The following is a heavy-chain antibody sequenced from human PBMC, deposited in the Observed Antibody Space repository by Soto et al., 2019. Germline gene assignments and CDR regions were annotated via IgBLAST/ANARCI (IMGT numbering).Heavy chain of an antibody. D-gene: IGHD2-15*01. CDR2: IHSGGRT. CDR1: GFTGSSSY. Sequence: EVQLVESGGGLVQPGWCLRLSCADAGFTGSSSYMTWFRKAPGKGLEWVSLIHSGGRTYYAGSVKVRFTISRDNSKNTLFLQMNGLRGEATAVYYCARDDVHCSGGRCYGVPMDVWGKGTTVTVSS. CDR3: ARDDVHCSGGRCYGVPMDV. J-gene: IGHJ6*03. V-gene: IGHV3-66*01.